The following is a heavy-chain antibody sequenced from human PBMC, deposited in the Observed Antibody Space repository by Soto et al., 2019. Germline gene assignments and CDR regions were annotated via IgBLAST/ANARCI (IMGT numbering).Heavy chain of an antibody. V-gene: IGHV3-21*01. D-gene: IGHD4-17*01. Sequence: PGGSLRLSCAASGFTFSSFSMNWVRQAPGKGLEWVSSISTGSSFIYYADSVKGRFTISRDNAKNSLYLQMNSLRAEDTAVYYCARYYGDPKGPDYWGQGTLVTVSS. J-gene: IGHJ4*02. CDR2: ISTGSSFI. CDR3: ARYYGDPKGPDY. CDR1: GFTFSSFS.